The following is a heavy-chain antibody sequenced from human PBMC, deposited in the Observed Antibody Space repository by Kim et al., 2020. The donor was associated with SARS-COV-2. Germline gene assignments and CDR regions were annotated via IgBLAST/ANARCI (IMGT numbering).Heavy chain of an antibody. CDR1: GGSISSSSYY. J-gene: IGHJ3*02. CDR3: ARHKGNTIFGVVIIDAFDM. V-gene: IGHV4-39*01. CDR2: IYYRGRT. Sequence: SETLSLTCAVSGGSISSSSYYWGWICQPPGKGLEWIGSIYYRGRTYYNPSLKSRVTISVDTSKNQFSLKLSSVTAADTAVYYCARHKGNTIFGVVIIDAFDMWGQGTMVTVSS. D-gene: IGHD3-3*01.